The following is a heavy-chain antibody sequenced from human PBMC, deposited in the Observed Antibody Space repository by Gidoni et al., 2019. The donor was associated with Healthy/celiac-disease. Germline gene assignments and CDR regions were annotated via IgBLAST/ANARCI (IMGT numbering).Heavy chain of an antibody. CDR3: ATISPYYYGMDV. D-gene: IGHD3-3*01. Sequence: EVQLVESGGGLIQPGGSLRPACAAPRFTVSCKDMSWVRQAPGKGLEWVSVIYSGGRKYYADSVKGRFTISRDNSKNTLYLQMNSLRAEDTAVYYCATISPYYYGMDVWGQGTTVTVSS. V-gene: IGHV3-53*01. J-gene: IGHJ6*02. CDR2: IYSGGRK. CDR1: RFTVSCKD.